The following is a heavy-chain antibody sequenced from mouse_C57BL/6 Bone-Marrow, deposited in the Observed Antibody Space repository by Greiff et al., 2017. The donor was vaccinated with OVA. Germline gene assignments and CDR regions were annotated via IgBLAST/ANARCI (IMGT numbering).Heavy chain of an antibody. CDR2: ISYDGSN. J-gene: IGHJ3*01. V-gene: IGHV3-6*01. CDR3: ARNGYSNPAWFAY. Sequence: ESGPGLVKPSQSLSLTCSVTGYSITSGYYWNWIRQFPGNKLEWMGYISYDGSNNYNPSLKNRISITRDTSKNQFFLKLNSVTTEDTATYYCARNGYSNPAWFAYWGQGTLVTVSA. D-gene: IGHD2-5*01. CDR1: GYSITSGYY.